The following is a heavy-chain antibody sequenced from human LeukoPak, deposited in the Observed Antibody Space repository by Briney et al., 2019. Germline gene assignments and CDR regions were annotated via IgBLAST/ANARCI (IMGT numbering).Heavy chain of an antibody. J-gene: IGHJ3*02. Sequence: GGSLRLSCAASGFTFSSYGMHWVRQAPGKGLEWVAVIWYDGSNKYYADSVKGRFTISRDNSKNTLYLQMSSLRAEDTAVYYCARDSTTGDRNAFDIWGQGTMVTVSS. D-gene: IGHD7-27*01. CDR2: IWYDGSNK. CDR1: GFTFSSYG. CDR3: ARDSTTGDRNAFDI. V-gene: IGHV3-33*01.